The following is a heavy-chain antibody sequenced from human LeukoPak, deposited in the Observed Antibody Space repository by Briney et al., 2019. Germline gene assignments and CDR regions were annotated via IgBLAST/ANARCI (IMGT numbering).Heavy chain of an antibody. CDR3: ARDLGQYYDTSDNWFDP. CDR2: IKQDGSEK. CDR1: AFTFSSYW. Sequence: LPGGSLRLSCAASAFTFSSYWMNWVRQAPGKRLEWVANIKQDGSEKYYVDSVKGRFTISRDNANNSLYLQMNSLRAEDTAVYYCARDLGQYYDTSDNWFDPWGQGTLVTVSS. V-gene: IGHV3-7*01. J-gene: IGHJ5*02. D-gene: IGHD3-22*01.